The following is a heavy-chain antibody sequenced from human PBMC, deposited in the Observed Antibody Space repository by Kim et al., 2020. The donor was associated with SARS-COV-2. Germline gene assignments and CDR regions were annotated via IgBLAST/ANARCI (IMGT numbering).Heavy chain of an antibody. CDR1: GFTFSSYG. J-gene: IGHJ4*02. D-gene: IGHD4-17*01. V-gene: IGHV3-30*18. CDR2: ISYDGSNK. Sequence: GGSLRLSCAASGFTFSSYGMHWVRQAPGKGLEWVAVISYDGSNKYYADSVKGRFTISRDNSKNTLYLQMNSLRAEDTAVYYCAKVMAPGDQATHDFDYWGQGTLVTVSS. CDR3: AKVMAPGDQATHDFDY.